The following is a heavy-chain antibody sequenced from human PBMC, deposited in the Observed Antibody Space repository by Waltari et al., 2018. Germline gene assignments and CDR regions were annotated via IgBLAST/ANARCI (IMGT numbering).Heavy chain of an antibody. V-gene: IGHV3-33*01. CDR2: TWSAGTVK. Sequence: QVQMVESGGGVVQPGSSLRLSCATSGFSFRIYGVHWVRQAPGKGLQWVAATWSAGTVKFYSDFARGRFTISTDKSNNIVYLQMNNLRGEDTALYYCARGAKGQLVNWLDHWGQGTLVTVSS. CDR1: GFSFRIYG. D-gene: IGHD6-6*01. J-gene: IGHJ5*02. CDR3: ARGAKGQLVNWLDH.